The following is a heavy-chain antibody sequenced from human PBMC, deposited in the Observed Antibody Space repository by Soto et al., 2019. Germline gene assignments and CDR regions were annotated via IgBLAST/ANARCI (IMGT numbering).Heavy chain of an antibody. V-gene: IGHV3-23*01. CDR2: ISGSSRRT. Sequence: EIQLLESGGGLVEPGGSLTLSCAASGFTFYDYGMNWVRQAPGKGLEWVSSISGSSRRTDYADSVKGRFVISRDNSKAMVYLEMNSLRAADTAVYYCAKDFSSKGWMGLNAPSDSWGQGILVSVSS. J-gene: IGHJ4*02. CDR3: AKDFSSKGWMGLNAPSDS. CDR1: GFTFYDYG. D-gene: IGHD4-4*01.